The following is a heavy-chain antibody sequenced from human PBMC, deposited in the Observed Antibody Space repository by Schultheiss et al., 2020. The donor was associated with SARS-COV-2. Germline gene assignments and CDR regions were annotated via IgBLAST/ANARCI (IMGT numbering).Heavy chain of an antibody. CDR2: ISSSSSYI. J-gene: IGHJ6*02. CDR3: AKDRMVVTIPTQYGMDV. Sequence: GESLKISCAASGFTFDDYGMSWVRQAPGKGLEWVSSISSSSSYIYYADSVKGRFTISRDNAKNSLYLQMNSLRAEDTAVYYCAKDRMVVTIPTQYGMDVWGQGTTVTVAS. CDR1: GFTFDDYG. V-gene: IGHV3-21*01. D-gene: IGHD4/OR15-4a*01.